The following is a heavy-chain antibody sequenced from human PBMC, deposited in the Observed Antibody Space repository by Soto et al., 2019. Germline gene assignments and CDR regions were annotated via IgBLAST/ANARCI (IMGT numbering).Heavy chain of an antibody. J-gene: IGHJ4*02. CDR1: GGSISSSSYY. Sequence: SETLSLTCTVSGGSISSSSYYWGWIRQPPGKGLEWIGSIYYSGSTNYNPSLKSRVTISVDTSKNQFSLKLSSVTAADTAVYYCAREVDYGGPHYFDYWGQGTLVTVSS. CDR2: IYYSGST. CDR3: AREVDYGGPHYFDY. V-gene: IGHV4-39*07. D-gene: IGHD4-17*01.